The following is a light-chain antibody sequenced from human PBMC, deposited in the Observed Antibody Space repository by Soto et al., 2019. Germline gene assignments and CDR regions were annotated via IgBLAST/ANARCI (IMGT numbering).Light chain of an antibody. J-gene: IGLJ1*01. Sequence: QSALAQPASVSASPGQSITIPCTGTSSDVGSYNLVSWFQQHPGKVPKLLIYEGTKRPSGLSDRFSGSKSGTTASLTISGLQAEDEAHYYCYSYAGENLYVFGTGTKVTVL. CDR1: SSDVGSYNL. CDR3: YSYAGENLYV. V-gene: IGLV2-23*01. CDR2: EGT.